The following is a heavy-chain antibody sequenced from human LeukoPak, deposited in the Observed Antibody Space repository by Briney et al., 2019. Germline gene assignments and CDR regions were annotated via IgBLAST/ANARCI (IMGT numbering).Heavy chain of an antibody. J-gene: IGHJ6*03. V-gene: IGHV1-3*03. D-gene: IGHD6-19*01. CDR2: ISTGNGNT. CDR1: ASTFTIYA. CDR3: ARAVGSSGWYLVYYYYMDV. Sequence: ASVKVSCKASASTFTIYAVHWVRRAPGQGLEWMGWISTGNGNTRYSQGFKDRITISRDTSASTVYMELRGLRSEDMAVYYCARAVGSSGWYLVYYYYMDVWGKGTTVTISS.